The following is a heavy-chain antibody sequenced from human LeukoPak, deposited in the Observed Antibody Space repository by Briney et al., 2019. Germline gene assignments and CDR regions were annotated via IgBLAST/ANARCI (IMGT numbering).Heavy chain of an antibody. CDR1: GGSISSYY. CDR2: IYYSGST. Sequence: SETLSLTCTVSGGSISSYYWSWIRQPPGKGLEWIGYIYYSGSTNYNPSLKSRVTTSVGTSKNQFSLKLSSVTAADTAVYYCARHVARIAAAGTVWWFDPWGQGTLVTVSS. V-gene: IGHV4-59*08. CDR3: ARHVARIAAAGTVWWFDP. J-gene: IGHJ5*02. D-gene: IGHD6-13*01.